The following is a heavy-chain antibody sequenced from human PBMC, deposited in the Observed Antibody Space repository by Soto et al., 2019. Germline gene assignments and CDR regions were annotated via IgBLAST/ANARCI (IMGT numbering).Heavy chain of an antibody. CDR3: ARFTPPDAFDI. CDR2: IIPIFGTA. V-gene: IGHV1-69*13. J-gene: IGHJ3*02. D-gene: IGHD3-16*01. Sequence: VASVKVSCKASGGTFSSYAISWVRQAPGQGLEWMGGIIPIFGTANYAQKFQGRVTITADESTSTAYMELSSLRSEDTAVYYCARFTPPDAFDIWGQGTMVTVSS. CDR1: GGTFSSYA.